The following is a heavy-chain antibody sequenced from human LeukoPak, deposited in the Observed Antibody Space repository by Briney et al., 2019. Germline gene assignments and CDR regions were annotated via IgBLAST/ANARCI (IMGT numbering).Heavy chain of an antibody. Sequence: SETLSLTCNVSGVSIRSFYWSWIRQSPGRGLQWIGYIYYSGTTNYNPSLKSRVIISVDTSKNQLSLRLGSVTAADTATYYCARRWSGYFDYWGQGAPVTVSS. J-gene: IGHJ4*02. V-gene: IGHV4-59*01. CDR1: GVSIRSFY. D-gene: IGHD3-3*01. CDR2: IYYSGTT. CDR3: ARRWSGYFDY.